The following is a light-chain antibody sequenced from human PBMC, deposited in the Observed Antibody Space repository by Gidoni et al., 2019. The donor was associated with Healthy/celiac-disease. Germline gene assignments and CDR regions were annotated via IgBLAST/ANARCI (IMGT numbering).Light chain of an antibody. Sequence: EIVMTQSPATLSVSPGERATLSCRASQSVNRNLAWYQQKPGQAPRLLSYGESTRATGIPARFSGSGSGTEFTLTISGLQSEDFAVYYCQQYNNWPMYTFXQXTQLEI. CDR2: GES. J-gene: IGKJ2*01. CDR1: QSVNRN. V-gene: IGKV3-15*01. CDR3: QQYNNWPMYT.